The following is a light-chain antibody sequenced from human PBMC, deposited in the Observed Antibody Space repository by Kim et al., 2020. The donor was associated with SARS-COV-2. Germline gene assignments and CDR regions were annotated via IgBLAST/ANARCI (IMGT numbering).Light chain of an antibody. V-gene: IGKV1-16*01. Sequence: SASVGDRVTITCRASQDFSDYLAWFQQKPGKAPKSLLYAASRLQSGVPSRFSGSGSGTEFTLTISNLQPEDFATYYCQQYKFYQWTFGQGTKLEIK. CDR3: QQYKFYQWT. J-gene: IGKJ2*02. CDR2: AAS. CDR1: QDFSDY.